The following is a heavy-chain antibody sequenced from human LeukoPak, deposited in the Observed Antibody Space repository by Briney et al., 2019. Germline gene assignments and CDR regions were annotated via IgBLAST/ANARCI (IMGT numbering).Heavy chain of an antibody. D-gene: IGHD2-15*01. CDR3: ITERVADAFDI. J-gene: IGHJ3*02. Sequence: GGSLRLSCAASGFPFSNAWMSWVRQAPGKGLEWVGRIKSKSDGGATDSAAPVKGRFTISRDDSKNTLYLQMNSLKTEDTAVYYCITERVADAFDIWGQGTMVTVSS. CDR2: IKSKSDGGAT. V-gene: IGHV3-15*01. CDR1: GFPFSNAW.